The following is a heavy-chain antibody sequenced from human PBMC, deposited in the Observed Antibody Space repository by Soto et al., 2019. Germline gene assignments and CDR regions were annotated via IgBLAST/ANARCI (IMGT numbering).Heavy chain of an antibody. CDR3: ASRTETYSYYYYGMDV. J-gene: IGHJ6*02. CDR2: IIPIFGTA. V-gene: IGHV1-69*05. D-gene: IGHD4-4*01. Sequence: QVQLVQSGAEVKKPGSSVKVSCKASGGTFSSYAISWVRQAPGQGLEWMGGIIPIFGTANYAQKFQGRVTIXXDETPSTAYMELSSLRSEDTAVYYCASRTETYSYYYYGMDVWGQGTTVTVSS. CDR1: GGTFSSYA.